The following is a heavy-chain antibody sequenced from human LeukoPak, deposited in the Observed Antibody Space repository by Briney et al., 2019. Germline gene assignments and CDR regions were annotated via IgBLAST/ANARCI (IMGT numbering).Heavy chain of an antibody. Sequence: PSETLSLTCTVSGGSISSYYWSWIRQPPGKGLEWIGYIYYSGSTNYNPSLKNRVTISVDTSKKQFSLKLTSVTAADTAVYYCAGDNYGNDYWGQGTLVTVSS. CDR1: GGSISSYY. J-gene: IGHJ4*02. CDR2: IYYSGST. CDR3: AGDNYGNDY. V-gene: IGHV4-59*01. D-gene: IGHD3-10*01.